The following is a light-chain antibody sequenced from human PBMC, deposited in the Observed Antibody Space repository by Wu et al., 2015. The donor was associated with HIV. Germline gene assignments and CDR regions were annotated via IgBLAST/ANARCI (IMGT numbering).Light chain of an antibody. CDR3: QQYNASPWT. CDR2: QSS. J-gene: IGKJ1*01. V-gene: IGKV1-5*03. CDR1: SSISGL. Sequence: DIQMTQSPSSLSASVGDKVTITCRASSSISGLLAWYQQKPGKAPKLLIYQSSKLETGIPSRFTGSTSASDFIPTINSLQPDDFATYFCQQYNASPWTFGQGTKVDIK.